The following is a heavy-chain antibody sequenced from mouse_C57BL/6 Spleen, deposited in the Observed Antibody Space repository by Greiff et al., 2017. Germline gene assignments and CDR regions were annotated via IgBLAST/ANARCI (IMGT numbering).Heavy chain of an antibody. CDR3: ALTGTGFDY. V-gene: IGHV1-50*01. CDR1: GYTFTSYW. J-gene: IGHJ2*01. CDR2: IDPSDSYT. Sequence: QVQLQQPGAELVKPGASVTLSCKASGYTFTSYWMQWVKQRPGQGLEWIGEIDPSDSYTNYNQKFKGKATLTVDTSSSTAYMQLSSLTSEDSAVYYCALTGTGFDYWGQGTTLTVSS. D-gene: IGHD4-1*01.